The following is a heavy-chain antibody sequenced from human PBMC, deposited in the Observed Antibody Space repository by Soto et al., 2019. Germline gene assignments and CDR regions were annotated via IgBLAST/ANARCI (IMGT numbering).Heavy chain of an antibody. D-gene: IGHD3-10*01. CDR1: GGSISSSSYY. J-gene: IGHJ4*02. V-gene: IGHV4-61*05. Sequence: SETLSLTCTVSGGSISSSSYYWGWIRQPPGKGLEWIGYFHSSVTTNYNPSLKSRVTISVDMSKNQFSLKLSFVTAADTAFYYCATQGNGSGSYYTYFDYWGQGALVTVSS. CDR3: ATQGNGSGSYYTYFDY. CDR2: FHSSVTT.